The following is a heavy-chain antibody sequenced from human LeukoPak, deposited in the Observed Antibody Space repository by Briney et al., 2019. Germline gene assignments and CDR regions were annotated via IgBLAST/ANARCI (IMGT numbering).Heavy chain of an antibody. CDR2: ISSSSSYI. D-gene: IGHD3-10*01. CDR1: GFTFSSYS. V-gene: IGHV3-21*01. Sequence: GGSLRLSCAASGFTFSSYSMNWVRQAPGKGLEWVSYISSSSSYIYYADSVKGRFTISRDNAKNSLYLQVNSLRAEDTAVYYCAKDLLGGSVDYWGQGTLVTVSS. J-gene: IGHJ4*02. CDR3: AKDLLGGSVDY.